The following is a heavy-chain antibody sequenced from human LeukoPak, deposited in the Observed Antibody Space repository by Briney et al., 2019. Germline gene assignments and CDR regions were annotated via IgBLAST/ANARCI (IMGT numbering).Heavy chain of an antibody. Sequence: ASVTVSCKASGYSFTAYSIAWVRQAPGQGLEWMGWIHPHSGGTAYVKTFQGRVTMTRDTSISTAYMELNSLGSDDAAVYYCARLGTGYSLSYWGQGTLVTVSS. CDR1: GYSFTAYS. V-gene: IGHV1-2*02. CDR3: ARLGTGYSLSY. J-gene: IGHJ4*02. D-gene: IGHD5-18*01. CDR2: IHPHSGGT.